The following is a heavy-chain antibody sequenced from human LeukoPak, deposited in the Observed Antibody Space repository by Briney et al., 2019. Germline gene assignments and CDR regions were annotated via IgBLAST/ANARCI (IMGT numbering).Heavy chain of an antibody. CDR3: ATGDGYKFDY. CDR1: GFTFTSYA. V-gene: IGHV3-21*01. J-gene: IGHJ4*02. D-gene: IGHD5-24*01. CDR2: ISSTSSYI. Sequence: GGSLRLSCAASGFTFTSYAMNWVRQAPGKGLEWVSSISSTSSYIYYADSVKGRFTISRDNAKNSLYLQMNSLRAEDTADYYCATGDGYKFDYWGQGTLVTVSS.